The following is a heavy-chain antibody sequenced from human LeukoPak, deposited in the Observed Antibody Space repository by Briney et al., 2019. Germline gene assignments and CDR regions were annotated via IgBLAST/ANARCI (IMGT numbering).Heavy chain of an antibody. D-gene: IGHD3-10*02. CDR3: ARGCSGPSGWPYYYYYGMDV. Sequence: ASVKVSCKASGYTFTGYYMHWVRQAPGQGLEWMGWINPNSGGTNYAQKFQGRVTMTRDTSISTAYMELSRLRSDDTAVYYCARGCSGPSGWPYYYYYGMDVWGQGATVTVSS. CDR1: GYTFTGYY. CDR2: INPNSGGT. J-gene: IGHJ6*02. V-gene: IGHV1-2*02.